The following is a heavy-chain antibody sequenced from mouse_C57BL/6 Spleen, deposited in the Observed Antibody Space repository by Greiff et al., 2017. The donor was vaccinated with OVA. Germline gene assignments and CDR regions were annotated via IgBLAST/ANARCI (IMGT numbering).Heavy chain of an antibody. J-gene: IGHJ4*01. CDR3: AKPVPIYYGNYYAMDY. Sequence: VKLVESGPGLVAPSQSLSITCTVSGFSLTSYGVSWVRQPPGTGLEWLGVICGDGSTNYHSALISRLSISKDNSKSQVFLKLNSLQTDDTATYYCAKPVPIYYGNYYAMDYWGQGTSVTVSS. D-gene: IGHD2-1*01. CDR2: ICGDGST. CDR1: GFSLTSYG. V-gene: IGHV2-3*01.